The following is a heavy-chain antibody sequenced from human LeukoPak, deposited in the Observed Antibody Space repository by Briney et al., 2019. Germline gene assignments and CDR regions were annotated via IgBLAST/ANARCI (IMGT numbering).Heavy chain of an antibody. V-gene: IGHV4-59*08. CDR1: GGSISSYY. CDR3: ARGFYDSRGYSTPFDH. J-gene: IGHJ4*02. CDR2: IYYSGST. D-gene: IGHD3-22*01. Sequence: SETLSLTCTVSGGSISSYYWNWIRQPPGKGLEWIGYIYYSGSTNYNPSLESRVTISVDTSKNQISLRLSSVTAADTAMYHCARGFYDSRGYSTPFDHWGQGTLVTVSS.